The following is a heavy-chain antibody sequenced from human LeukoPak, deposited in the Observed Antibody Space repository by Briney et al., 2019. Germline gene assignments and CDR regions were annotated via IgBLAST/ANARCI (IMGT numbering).Heavy chain of an antibody. J-gene: IGHJ4*02. CDR2: IIAIGSTI. CDR1: GFTFSSYS. CDR3: ASDSTLNY. V-gene: IGHV3-48*02. D-gene: IGHD2-2*01. Sequence: GGSLRLSCAASGFTFSSYSMHWVRQAPGKGLEWLSYIIAIGSTIYCADSVKGRFTISRDNAKNSLYLQMDSLRDEDTAVYYCASDSTLNYWGQGTLVTVS.